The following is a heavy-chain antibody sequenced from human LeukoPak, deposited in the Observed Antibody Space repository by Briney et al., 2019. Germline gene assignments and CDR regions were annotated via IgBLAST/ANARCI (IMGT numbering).Heavy chain of an antibody. CDR3: AGGRVGLAFDS. V-gene: IGHV4-59*01. Sequence: PSETLSLTCTVSGGSISNYYWTWIRQPPGKGLEWIAYVYYSGSTNYNPSLKSRVSITVDTSKNQFSLKLSSVTAADTAVYYCAGGRVGLAFDSWGQGTLLTVSS. J-gene: IGHJ4*02. CDR1: GGSISNYY. CDR2: VYYSGST. D-gene: IGHD3-3*02.